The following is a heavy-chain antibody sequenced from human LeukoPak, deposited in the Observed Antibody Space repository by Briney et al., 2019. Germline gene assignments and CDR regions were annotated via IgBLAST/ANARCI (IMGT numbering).Heavy chain of an antibody. D-gene: IGHD6-6*01. CDR1: GFTFTNHG. CDR3: AKEIRPNDY. V-gene: IGHV3-23*01. Sequence: GGSLRLSCTASGFTFTNHGMTWVRQAPGKGLEWVSAIAIGADTTYYADSVKGRFTIPRDNSKSTLYLQMNGLRVEDTGIYYCAKEIRPNDYWGQGTLVTVSS. CDR2: IAIGADTT. J-gene: IGHJ4*02.